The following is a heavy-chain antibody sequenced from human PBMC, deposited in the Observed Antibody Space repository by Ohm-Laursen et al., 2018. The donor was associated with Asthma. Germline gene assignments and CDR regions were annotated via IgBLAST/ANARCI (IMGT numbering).Heavy chain of an antibody. Sequence: SLRLSCAASGFTFSSFSMHWVRQAPGKGLEWVAVISYDGSSQHYADSVKGRFTVSRGNSKNTMYLQMNSLSAEDTAVYYCARDGHAYWGQGTLVTVSS. J-gene: IGHJ4*02. CDR1: GFTFSSFS. CDR2: ISYDGSSQ. D-gene: IGHD2-8*01. CDR3: ARDGHAY. V-gene: IGHV3-30-3*01.